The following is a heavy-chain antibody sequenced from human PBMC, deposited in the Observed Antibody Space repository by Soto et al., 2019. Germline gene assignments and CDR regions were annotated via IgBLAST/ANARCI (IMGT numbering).Heavy chain of an antibody. CDR3: VRPASRYCSGGSCYEGY. Sequence: EVQLVESGGGLVKPGGSLRLSCAASGFTFSSYSMNWVRQAPGKGLEWVSSISSSSSYIYYADSVKGRFTISRDNAKNSLYLQMNSLRAEDTAVYYCVRPASRYCSGGSCYEGYWGQGTLVTVSS. D-gene: IGHD2-15*01. V-gene: IGHV3-21*01. CDR2: ISSSSSYI. J-gene: IGHJ4*02. CDR1: GFTFSSYS.